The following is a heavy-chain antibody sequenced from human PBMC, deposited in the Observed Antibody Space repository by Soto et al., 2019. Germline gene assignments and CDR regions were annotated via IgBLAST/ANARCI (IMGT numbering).Heavy chain of an antibody. CDR1: VGSLSGYY. J-gene: IGHJ6*02. V-gene: IGHV4-34*01. CDR3: ARSDNRNSLYGVDV. D-gene: IGHD1-7*01. CDR2: INHRGSS. Sequence: KTAETLSLTCAVNVGSLSGYYWSWIRQSPGKGLEWIGEINHRGSSDYNPSLKSRVTISIDASKNHVTLELTSVTAADTAVYYCARSDNRNSLYGVDVWGQGTAVTVSS.